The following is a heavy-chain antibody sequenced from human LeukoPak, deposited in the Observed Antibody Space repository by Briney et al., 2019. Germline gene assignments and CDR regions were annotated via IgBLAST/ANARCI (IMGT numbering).Heavy chain of an antibody. Sequence: PGGSLRLSCAASGFTYSSYWMSWVRQAPGKGLEWVANIKQDGSEKNYVDSVKGRFTISRDNAKNSLSLQMNSLRVEDTAVYYCARAREKFDYWGQGTLVTVSS. CDR2: IKQDGSEK. CDR3: ARAREKFDY. V-gene: IGHV3-7*01. CDR1: GFTYSSYW. J-gene: IGHJ4*02.